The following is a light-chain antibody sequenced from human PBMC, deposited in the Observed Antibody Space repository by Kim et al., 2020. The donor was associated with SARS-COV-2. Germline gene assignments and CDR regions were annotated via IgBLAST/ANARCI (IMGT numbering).Light chain of an antibody. CDR1: QGISSD. J-gene: IGKJ4*01. V-gene: IGKV1-9*01. CDR3: QQLNRYPLT. CDR2: ATS. Sequence: ASVGDRVTITCRASQGISSDFAWYQQKPGKAPKLLIFATSTLQSGVPSRFSGSGSGTDFTLTISNLQSEDFATYYCQQLNRYPLTFGGGTKVDIK.